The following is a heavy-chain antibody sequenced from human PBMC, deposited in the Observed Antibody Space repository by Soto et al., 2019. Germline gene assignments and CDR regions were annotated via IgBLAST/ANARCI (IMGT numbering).Heavy chain of an antibody. Sequence: EVQLVESVGGSVQPGRSLRLSCAASGFTVDDYSMHWVRQAPGKGLEWVSGISWKSGIIGYADSVKGRFTISRDNAKNSLYLQMNSLRTEDTALYYCAKGFGGTCLDYWGQGTLVTVSS. CDR3: AKGFGGTCLDY. J-gene: IGHJ4*02. D-gene: IGHD3-16*01. V-gene: IGHV3-9*01. CDR1: GFTVDDYS. CDR2: ISWKSGII.